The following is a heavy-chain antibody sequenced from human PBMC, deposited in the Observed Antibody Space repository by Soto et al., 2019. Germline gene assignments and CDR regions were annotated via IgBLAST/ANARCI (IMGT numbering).Heavy chain of an antibody. J-gene: IGHJ5*02. CDR3: ARGLAYGDYGWLDP. CDR1: EFTFCDYY. D-gene: IGHD4-17*01. V-gene: IGHV3-11*01. Sequence: QVQLVEAGGGLVKPGGSLRLSCAASEFTFCDYYMTWIRQAPGKGLEWVSYISNSGSTIYYADSVKGRFTISRDNAKNSLYLQMNSLRAEDTAVYYCARGLAYGDYGWLDPWGQGTLVTVSP. CDR2: ISNSGSTI.